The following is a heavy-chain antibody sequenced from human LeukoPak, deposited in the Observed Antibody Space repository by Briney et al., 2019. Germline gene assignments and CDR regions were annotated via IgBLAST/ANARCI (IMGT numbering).Heavy chain of an antibody. D-gene: IGHD3-3*01. CDR2: IYYSGST. J-gene: IGHJ4*02. CDR1: GGSISSYY. CDR3: ARVRILGVVIFDY. V-gene: IGHV4-59*01. Sequence: PSETLSLTCTVSGGSISSYYWSWIRQPPGKGPEWIGYIYYSGSTNYNPSLKSRVTISVDTSKNQFSLKLTSVTAADTAVYYCARVRILGVVIFDYWGQGTLVTVSS.